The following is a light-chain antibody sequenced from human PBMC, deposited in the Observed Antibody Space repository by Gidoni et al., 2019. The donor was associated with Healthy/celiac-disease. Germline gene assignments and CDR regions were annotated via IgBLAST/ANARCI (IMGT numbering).Light chain of an antibody. V-gene: IGLV2-11*01. J-gene: IGLJ3*02. CDR2: AVS. Sequence: QSALTPPRSVSGSPGQSVTISCTGTSSDVGGYNYVSWYQQHPGKAPKLMIYAVSKRPSGVPDRFSGAKSGNTASLTISGLQAEDEADYYCCSYAGSYTWVFGGGTKLTVL. CDR3: CSYAGSYTWV. CDR1: SSDVGGYNY.